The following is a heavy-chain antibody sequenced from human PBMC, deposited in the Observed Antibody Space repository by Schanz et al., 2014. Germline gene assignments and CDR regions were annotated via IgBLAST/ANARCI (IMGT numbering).Heavy chain of an antibody. CDR3: ARSPGDFPGWFDS. V-gene: IGHV4-31*03. CDR2: IYDGGST. J-gene: IGHJ5*01. CDR1: GGSISSGGYY. D-gene: IGHD4-17*01. Sequence: QVQLQESGPGLVKPSQTLSLTCTVSGGSISSGGYYWSWIRQHPGKGLEWIGYIYDGGSTYYNPSLKSRVTISVDTSKKQFSLILTSVTAADTAVYYCARSPGDFPGWFDSWGQGTLVTVSS.